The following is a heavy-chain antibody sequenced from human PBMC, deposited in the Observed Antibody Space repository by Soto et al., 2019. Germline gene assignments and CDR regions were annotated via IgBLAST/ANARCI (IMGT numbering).Heavy chain of an antibody. Sequence: PGGSLRLSCAASGFTFSSYEMNWVRQAPGKGLEWVSYISYSGSSIYYADSVKGRFTISRDNAKKSLYLQMNSLRAEDTAVYYCARDDLYNNYFNYWGQGTLVTVSS. CDR1: GFTFSSYE. V-gene: IGHV3-48*03. D-gene: IGHD2-2*02. J-gene: IGHJ4*02. CDR3: ARDDLYNNYFNY. CDR2: ISYSGSSI.